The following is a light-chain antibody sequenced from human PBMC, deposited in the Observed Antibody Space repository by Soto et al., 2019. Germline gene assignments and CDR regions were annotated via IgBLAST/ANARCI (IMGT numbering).Light chain of an antibody. CDR1: QSISSW. J-gene: IGKJ1*01. CDR2: KAS. Sequence: DIPMTQSPSTLSASVGDRVTITCRASQSISSWLAWFQQKPGKAPKLLIYKASSLESGVPSRFSGSGSGTEFTLTISSLQPDDFATYYCQHYNSYPTWTFGQGTRVEIK. V-gene: IGKV1-5*03. CDR3: QHYNSYPTWT.